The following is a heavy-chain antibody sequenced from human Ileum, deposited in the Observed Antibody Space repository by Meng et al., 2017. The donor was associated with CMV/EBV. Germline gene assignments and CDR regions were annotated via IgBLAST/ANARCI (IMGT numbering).Heavy chain of an antibody. CDR3: AKYQGHHVSYFGFFDY. Sequence: GESLKISCAASGFTFNNYAMHWVRQPPGKGLEWVGVILYDGSDTHYADSVKGRFTISSDNSKNTLYLHMNSMRPDDTALYYCAKYQGHHVSYFGFFDYWGQGTLVTVSS. D-gene: IGHD1-26*01. CDR2: ILYDGSDT. V-gene: IGHV3-30*02. J-gene: IGHJ4*02. CDR1: GFTFNNYA.